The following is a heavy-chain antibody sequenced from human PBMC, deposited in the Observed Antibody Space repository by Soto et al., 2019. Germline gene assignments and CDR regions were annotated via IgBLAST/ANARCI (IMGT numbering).Heavy chain of an antibody. Sequence: SVKVSCKASGFTFTSSAVQWVRQARGQRLERIGWIVVGSGNTNYAQKFQERVTITRDMSTNTVYMELSSVRSEDTAVYYHGNWFDPWGQGTLVTVSS. CDR2: IVVGSGNT. J-gene: IGHJ5*02. V-gene: IGHV1-58*01. CDR1: GFTFTSSA. CDR3: GNWFDP.